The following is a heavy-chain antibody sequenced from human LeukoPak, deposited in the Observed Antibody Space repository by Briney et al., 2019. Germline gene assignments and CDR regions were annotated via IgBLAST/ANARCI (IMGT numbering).Heavy chain of an antibody. CDR1: GGSFSGYY. V-gene: IGHV4-34*01. Sequence: PSEALSLTCAVYGGSFSGYYWSWIRQPPGKGLEWIGEINHSGSTNYNPSLKSRVTISVDTSKNQFSLKLSSVTAADTAVYYCARGILPDYDSSGYGYWGQGTLVTVSS. CDR2: INHSGST. J-gene: IGHJ4*02. D-gene: IGHD3-22*01. CDR3: ARGILPDYDSSGYGY.